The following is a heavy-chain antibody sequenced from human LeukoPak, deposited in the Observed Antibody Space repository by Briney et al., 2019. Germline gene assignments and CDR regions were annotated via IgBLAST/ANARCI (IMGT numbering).Heavy chain of an antibody. Sequence: PSETLSLTCAVNGGSFSRYYWSWIRQPPGKGLEWIGEINHSGSTNYSPSLKSRVTISLDTSRNQFSLKLNSVTAADTAVYYCAKSNGYGLVDIWGQGTMVTVSS. J-gene: IGHJ3*02. V-gene: IGHV4-34*01. CDR1: GGSFSRYY. CDR2: INHSGST. CDR3: AKSNGYGLVDI. D-gene: IGHD3-10*01.